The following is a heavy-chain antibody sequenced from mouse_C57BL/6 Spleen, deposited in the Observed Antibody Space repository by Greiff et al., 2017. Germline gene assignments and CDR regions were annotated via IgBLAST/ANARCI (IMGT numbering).Heavy chain of an antibody. CDR2: IRSKSNNYAT. CDR1: GFSFNTYA. D-gene: IGHD2-3*01. V-gene: IGHV10-1*01. J-gene: IGHJ4*01. Sequence: EVKLVESGGGLVQPKGSLKLSCAASGFSFNTYAMNWVRQAPGKGLEWVARIRSKSNNYATYYADSVKDRFTISRDDSESMLYLQMNNLKTEDTAMYYCVRRGYFYYAMDYWGQGTSVTVSS. CDR3: VRRGYFYYAMDY.